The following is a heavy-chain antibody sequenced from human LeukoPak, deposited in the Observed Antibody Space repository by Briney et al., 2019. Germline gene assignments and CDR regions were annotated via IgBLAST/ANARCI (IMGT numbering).Heavy chain of an antibody. J-gene: IGHJ4*02. CDR2: INQDGSGE. Sequence: GGSLRLSCAASGFTFSSYWMSWVRQAPGKGLEWVANINQDGSGEYYVDSVKGRFTISRDNAKNSVSLQMNSLRAEDTAMYYCARKVGKYSGWYNYWGQGTPVTVSS. D-gene: IGHD6-19*01. V-gene: IGHV3-7*01. CDR3: ARKVGKYSGWYNY. CDR1: GFTFSSYW.